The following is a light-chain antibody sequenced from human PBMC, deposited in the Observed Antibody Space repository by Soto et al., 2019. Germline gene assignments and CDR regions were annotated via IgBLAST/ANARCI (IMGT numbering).Light chain of an antibody. CDR1: QSIDSSY. V-gene: IGKV3-20*01. CDR2: GTS. CDR3: QLAGT. J-gene: IGKJ3*01. Sequence: EIVLTQSPGTLSLSPGERATLSCRASQSIDSSYVAWYRQKPGQAPTLLIYGTSRRATGISDRFSGSGSGTDFTISISRLEPEDFAVYFCQLAGTFGPGAKVEVK.